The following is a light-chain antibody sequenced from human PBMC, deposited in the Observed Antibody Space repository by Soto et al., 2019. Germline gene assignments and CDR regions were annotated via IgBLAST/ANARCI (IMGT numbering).Light chain of an antibody. V-gene: IGKV1-39*01. CDR3: QQANSFPLT. CDR2: AAS. J-gene: IGKJ4*01. Sequence: DIQMTQSPSSLSASVGYRVTITCRASQSISSYLNWYQQKPGKAPKLLIYAASSLQSGVPSRFSGSGSGTDFTLTISSLQPEDFATYYCQQANSFPLTFGGGTKVDIK. CDR1: QSISSY.